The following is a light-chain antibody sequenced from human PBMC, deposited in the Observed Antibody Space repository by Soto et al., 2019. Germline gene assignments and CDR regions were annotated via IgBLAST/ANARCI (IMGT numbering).Light chain of an antibody. CDR2: GAL. CDR1: QTVRNNY. CDR3: QQYATSPLT. Sequence: EFVLTQSPGTLSLSPGERATLSCRASQTVRNNYLAWYQQKPGQAPRLLIYGALSRATGIPDRFSGSGSGTDFTLTISRLEPEDFALYYCQQYATSPLTFGGGTKVEIK. V-gene: IGKV3-20*01. J-gene: IGKJ4*01.